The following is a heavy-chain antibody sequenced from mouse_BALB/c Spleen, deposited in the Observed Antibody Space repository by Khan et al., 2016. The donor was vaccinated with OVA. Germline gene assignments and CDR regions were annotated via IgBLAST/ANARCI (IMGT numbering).Heavy chain of an antibody. Sequence: EVQLVESGGDLVKPGGSLNLSCEASGFTFSSSGMSWLRQTPDKRLEWVATISNGGSYTYFPDSVKGRLTISRDNAMNTLYLQMKSLKSEDTAMYYCARHRFTTPTAWFAYWGQGTLVTVFA. J-gene: IGHJ3*01. CDR3: ARHRFTTPTAWFAY. V-gene: IGHV5-6*01. CDR1: GFTFSSSG. CDR2: ISNGGSYT. D-gene: IGHD1-2*01.